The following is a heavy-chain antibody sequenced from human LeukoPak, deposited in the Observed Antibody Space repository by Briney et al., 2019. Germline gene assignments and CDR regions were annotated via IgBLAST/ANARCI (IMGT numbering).Heavy chain of an antibody. D-gene: IGHD6-13*01. J-gene: IGHJ5*02. CDR1: GYTFSSYG. Sequence: EASVKVSCKASGYTFSSYGISWVRQAPGQGLEWMGWIRGYNGNTNYAQRLQGRLTMTTDTSTSTAHMELRSLISDDTAVYYCARVVAAAGTYWFDPWGQGTLVTVSS. CDR2: IRGYNGNT. V-gene: IGHV1-18*01. CDR3: ARVVAAAGTYWFDP.